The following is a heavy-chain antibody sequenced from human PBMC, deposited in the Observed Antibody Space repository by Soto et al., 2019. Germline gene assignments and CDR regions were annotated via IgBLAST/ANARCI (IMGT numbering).Heavy chain of an antibody. CDR1: GFTFDDYA. CDR2: ISWNSGSI. CDR3: AKDSGPSSSWYYYYYGMDV. Sequence: GGSLRLSCAASGFTFDDYAMHWVRQAPGKGLEWVSGISWNSGSIGYADSVKGRFTISRDNAKNSLYLQMNSLRAEDTALYYCAKDSGPSSSWYYYYYGMDVWGQGTTVTVSS. J-gene: IGHJ6*02. V-gene: IGHV3-9*01. D-gene: IGHD6-13*01.